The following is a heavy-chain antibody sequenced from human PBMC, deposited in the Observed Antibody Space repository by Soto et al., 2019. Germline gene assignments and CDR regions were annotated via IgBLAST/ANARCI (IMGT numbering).Heavy chain of an antibody. D-gene: IGHD2-2*01. V-gene: IGHV3-13*01. CDR3: ARALYCSSTSCYPDY. CDR1: GFTFSSYD. J-gene: IGHJ4*02. Sequence: EVQLVESGGGLVQPGGSLRLSCAASGFTFSSYDMHWVRQATGKGLEWVSAIGTAGDTYYPGSVKGRFTISRENAKNSLYLQMNSLRAGDTAVYYCARALYCSSTSCYPDYWGQGTLVTVSS. CDR2: IGTAGDT.